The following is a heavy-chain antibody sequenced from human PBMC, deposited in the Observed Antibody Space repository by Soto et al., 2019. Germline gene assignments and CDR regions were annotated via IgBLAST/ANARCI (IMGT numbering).Heavy chain of an antibody. J-gene: IGHJ3*02. CDR2: ISVSGDYT. CDR1: GFTFSTSG. D-gene: IGHD4-17*01. CDR3: ANHGGFDI. Sequence: EVQLLESGGGLVQPGGSLRLSCASSGFTFSTSGMSCVRQAPGKGLEWVSSISVSGDYTNYADSVKGRFTIYRDNSQNTLYLQINSMKAEDPAVYFCANHGGFDIWGQGTMVAVSS. V-gene: IGHV3-23*01.